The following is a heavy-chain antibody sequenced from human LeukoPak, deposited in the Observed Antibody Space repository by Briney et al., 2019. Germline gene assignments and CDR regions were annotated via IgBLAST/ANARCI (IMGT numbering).Heavy chain of an antibody. CDR1: GYTFTSYG. V-gene: IGHV1-2*02. D-gene: IGHD6-25*01. CDR3: ARDLQQRWFDP. Sequence: ASVKVSCKASGYTFTSYGISWVRQAPGQGLEWMGWINPNSGGTNYAQKFQGRVTMTRDTSISTAYMELSRLRSDDTAVYYCARDLQQRWFDPWGQGTLVTVSS. J-gene: IGHJ5*02. CDR2: INPNSGGT.